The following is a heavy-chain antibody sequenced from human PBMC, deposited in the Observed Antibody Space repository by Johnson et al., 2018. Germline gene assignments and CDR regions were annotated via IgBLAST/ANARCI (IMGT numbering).Heavy chain of an antibody. J-gene: IGHJ1*01. CDR2: ISYDGSHK. V-gene: IGHV3-30*03. CDR1: EFTFRNYD. CDR3: ARDYDGGNAYLFSYFIH. D-gene: IGHD4-23*01. Sequence: QVQLVQSGGGVVQPGRSLRLSCAASEFTFRNYDMHWVRQAPGKGLEWVAVISYDGSHKYYADSVKGRFTISRDYSKNTVSLQMNSLRAEDTAVYYCARDYDGGNAYLFSYFIHWGQGTLFTVSS.